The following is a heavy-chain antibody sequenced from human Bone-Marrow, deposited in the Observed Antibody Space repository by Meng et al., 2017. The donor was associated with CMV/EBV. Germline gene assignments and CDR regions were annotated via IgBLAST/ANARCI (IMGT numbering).Heavy chain of an antibody. CDR1: GFTVSSNY. CDR2: IYSGGST. CDR3: ARVLVGYYYGMDV. V-gene: IGHV3-53*01. J-gene: IGHJ6*02. Sequence: GESLKISCAASGFTVSSNYMSWVRQAPGKGLEWVSVIYSGGSTYYADSVKSRFTISRDNSKNTLYLQMNSLRAEDTAVYYCARVLVGYYYGMDVWGQGTTVTVSS.